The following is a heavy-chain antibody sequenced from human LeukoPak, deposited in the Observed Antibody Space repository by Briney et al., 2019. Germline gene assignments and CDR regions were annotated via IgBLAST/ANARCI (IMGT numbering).Heavy chain of an antibody. V-gene: IGHV3-43*02. J-gene: IGHJ6*02. D-gene: IGHD3-3*01. Sequence: PGGSLRLSCAASGFTFDDYAMHWVRQVPGKGLESVCFISGDGGSTYYADSVKGRFTVSRDNRKKSLHLQMNSLRPEDTALYYCTKDMIRAIFGQGYYHYYGMDVWGQGTTVTVSS. CDR3: TKDMIRAIFGQGYYHYYGMDV. CDR1: GFTFDDYA. CDR2: ISGDGGST.